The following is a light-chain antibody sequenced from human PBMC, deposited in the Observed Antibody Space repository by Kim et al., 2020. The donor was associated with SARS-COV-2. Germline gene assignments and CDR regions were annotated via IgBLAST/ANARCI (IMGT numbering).Light chain of an antibody. V-gene: IGLV3-1*01. Sequence: VSPGQTASISCCGDKLGDKYACWYQQKPGQSPVLVIYQDSKRPSGIPERFSGSNSGNTVTLTISGTQAMDEADYYCQAWDSSFVVFGGGTQLTVL. J-gene: IGLJ2*01. CDR3: QAWDSSFVV. CDR2: QDS. CDR1: KLGDKY.